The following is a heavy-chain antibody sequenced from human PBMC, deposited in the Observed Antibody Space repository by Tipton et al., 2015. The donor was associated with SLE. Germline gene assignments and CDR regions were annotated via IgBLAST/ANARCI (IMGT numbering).Heavy chain of an antibody. D-gene: IGHD2-21*02. CDR3: AREGVTYYYYMDV. Sequence: SLRLSCAASGFTFSSYSMNWVRQAPGKGLEWVSSISSSSSYIYYADSVKGRFTISRDNAKNSLYLRMNSLRAEDTAVYYCAREGVTYYYYMDVWGKGTTVTVSS. J-gene: IGHJ6*03. CDR1: GFTFSSYS. CDR2: ISSSSSYI. V-gene: IGHV3-21*01.